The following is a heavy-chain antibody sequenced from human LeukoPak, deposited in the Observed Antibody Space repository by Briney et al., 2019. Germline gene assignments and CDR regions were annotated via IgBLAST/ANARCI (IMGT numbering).Heavy chain of an antibody. J-gene: IGHJ6*02. Sequence: GGSLRLSCAASGFTFSSYSMNWVRQAPGKGLEWVSSISSSSSYIYYADSVKGRFTISRDNAKNSLYLQMNSLRAEDTAVYYCASPLDILTGYDNYYYYGMDVWGQGTTVTVSS. D-gene: IGHD3-9*01. CDR1: GFTFSSYS. CDR3: ASPLDILTGYDNYYYYGMDV. CDR2: ISSSSSYI. V-gene: IGHV3-21*01.